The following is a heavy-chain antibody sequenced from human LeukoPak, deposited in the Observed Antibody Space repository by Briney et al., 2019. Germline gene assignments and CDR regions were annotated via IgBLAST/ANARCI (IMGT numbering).Heavy chain of an antibody. D-gene: IGHD3-10*01. V-gene: IGHV4-59*01. CDR2: IYYTGST. J-gene: IGHJ6*03. CDR1: GGSISSSY. CDR3: ARVGVRGSSRYMDV. Sequence: PSETLSLTCTVSGGSISSSYLSWIRQPPGKGLEWIGYIYYTGSTNYNPSLKSRVSISLDTSKNQFSLKLTSVTAADTAVYYCARVGVRGSSRYMDVWGRGTTVTVSS.